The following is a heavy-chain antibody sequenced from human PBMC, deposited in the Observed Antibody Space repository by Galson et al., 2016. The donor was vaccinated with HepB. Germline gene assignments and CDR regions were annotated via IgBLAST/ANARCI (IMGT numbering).Heavy chain of an antibody. J-gene: IGHJ4*02. V-gene: IGHV3-15*07. D-gene: IGHD3-10*01. Sequence: SLRLSCAASGFSFSNVWMNWVRQAPGKGLEWVGRIITTGNGGTTTYAAPVKGRFTISRDDSKNTMYLQMDSLKTEDTGVYYCTTDMVRGLTMRAYLVEYWGQGTLVAVSS. CDR1: GFSFSNVW. CDR2: IITTGNGGTT. CDR3: TTDMVRGLTMRAYLVEY.